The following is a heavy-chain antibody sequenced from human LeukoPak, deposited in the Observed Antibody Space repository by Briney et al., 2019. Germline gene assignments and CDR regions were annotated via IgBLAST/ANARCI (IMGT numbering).Heavy chain of an antibody. CDR3: AKVVWEVTTNY. CDR1: ELXFSSYP. J-gene: IGHJ4*02. Sequence: GGSLRLSCAASELXFSSYPISWVRQAPGKGLEWVSAISGSGNYTYCADSVEGRFTISRDNSKNTLYLQMNNLRAEDTAVYYCAKVVWEVTTNYWGQGTLVAVSS. CDR2: ISGSGNYT. V-gene: IGHV3-23*01. D-gene: IGHD4-17*01.